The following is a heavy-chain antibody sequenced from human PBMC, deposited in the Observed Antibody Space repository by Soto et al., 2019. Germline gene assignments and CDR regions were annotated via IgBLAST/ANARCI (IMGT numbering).Heavy chain of an antibody. CDR2: IYYSGST. J-gene: IGHJ6*02. D-gene: IGHD3-10*01. V-gene: IGHV4-31*03. Sequence: SETLSLTCTVSGGSLSSGGYYCSWIRQHPGKGLEWIGYIYYSGSTYYNPSLKSRVTISVDTSKNQFSLKLSSVTAADTAVYYCARAVGIRGVIITHVGYYYYVMDVWGQCTTVTVSS. CDR3: ARAVGIRGVIITHVGYYYYVMDV. CDR1: GGSLSSGGYY.